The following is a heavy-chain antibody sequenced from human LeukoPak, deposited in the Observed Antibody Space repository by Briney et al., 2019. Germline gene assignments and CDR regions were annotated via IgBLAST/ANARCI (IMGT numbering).Heavy chain of an antibody. CDR3: ARDARFLEWLPTKDYYYMDV. Sequence: ASVKVSCKASGYTFTGYYMHWVRQAPGQGLEWMGWINPNRGGTNYAQKFQGRVTMTRDTSISTAYMELSRLRSDDTAVYYCARDARFLEWLPTKDYYYMDVWGKGTAVTVSS. J-gene: IGHJ6*03. CDR1: GYTFTGYY. V-gene: IGHV1-2*02. CDR2: INPNRGGT. D-gene: IGHD3-3*01.